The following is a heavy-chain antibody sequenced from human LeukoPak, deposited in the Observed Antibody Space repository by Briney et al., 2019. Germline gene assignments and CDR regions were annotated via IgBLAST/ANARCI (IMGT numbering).Heavy chain of an antibody. D-gene: IGHD4-23*01. CDR2: INPSGGST. Sequence: ASVKVSCKASGYTFTSYYMHWVRQAPGQGLEWMGIINPSGGSTSYAQKFQGRVTMARETSTSTVYMELSSLRSEDTAVYYCARVFSGNSDDYYYGMDVWGQGTTVTVSS. V-gene: IGHV1-46*01. J-gene: IGHJ6*02. CDR1: GYTFTSYY. CDR3: ARVFSGNSDDYYYGMDV.